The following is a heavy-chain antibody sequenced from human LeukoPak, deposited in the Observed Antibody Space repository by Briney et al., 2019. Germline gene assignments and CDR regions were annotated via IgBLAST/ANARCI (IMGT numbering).Heavy chain of an antibody. CDR3: ARDYDFWSGYLGY. CDR2: ISSSSSYI. D-gene: IGHD3-3*01. J-gene: IGHJ4*02. Sequence: GGSLRLSCAASGFTFSSYSMNWVRQAPGKGLEWVSSISSSSSYIYYADSVKGRFTISRDNAKNSLYLQMNSLRAEDTAVYYCARDYDFWSGYLGYWGQGTLVTVSS. CDR1: GFTFSSYS. V-gene: IGHV3-21*01.